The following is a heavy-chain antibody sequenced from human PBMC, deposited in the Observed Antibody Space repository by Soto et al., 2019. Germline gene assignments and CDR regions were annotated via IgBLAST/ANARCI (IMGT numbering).Heavy chain of an antibody. Sequence: QVQLVESGGGVVQPGRSLRLSCAASGFTFSSYAMHWVRQAPGKGLEWVAVISYDGSNKYYADSAKGRFTISRDNSKHTLSLHLNSLRAQDTAVYSSASQPTVTTFPYSGQGTLVTVSS. J-gene: IGHJ4*02. V-gene: IGHV3-30-3*01. D-gene: IGHD4-17*01. CDR2: ISYDGSNK. CDR1: GFTFSSYA. CDR3: ASQPTVTTFPY.